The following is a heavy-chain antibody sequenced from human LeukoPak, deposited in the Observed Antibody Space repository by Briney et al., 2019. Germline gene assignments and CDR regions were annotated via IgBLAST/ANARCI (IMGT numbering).Heavy chain of an antibody. CDR2: IYYSGST. V-gene: IGHV4-59*01. CDR1: GGSISSYY. J-gene: IGHJ6*02. Sequence: SETLSLTCTVSGGSISSYYWSWIRQPPGKGLEWIGYIYYSGSTNYNPSLKSRVSISVDTSKNQFSLKLSSVTAADTAVYYCARGGYYYYGMDVWGQGPTVTVSS. CDR3: ARGGYYYYGMDV.